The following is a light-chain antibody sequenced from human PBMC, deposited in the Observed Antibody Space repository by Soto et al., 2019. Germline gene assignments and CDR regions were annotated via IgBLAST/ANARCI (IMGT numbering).Light chain of an antibody. Sequence: IVMTQSPATLSVSPGERVTLSCRASQNVNSNLAWYQQKPGQAPRLLIYRASTRATGIPARFSGSGSGTDFTLTISSLQSEDFAVYYCQHYNNWPPWTFGQGIQVEIK. CDR1: QNVNSN. V-gene: IGKV3-15*01. CDR2: RAS. J-gene: IGKJ1*01. CDR3: QHYNNWPPWT.